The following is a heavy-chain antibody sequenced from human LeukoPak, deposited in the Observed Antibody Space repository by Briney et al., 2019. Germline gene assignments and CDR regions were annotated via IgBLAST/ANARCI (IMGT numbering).Heavy chain of an antibody. J-gene: IGHJ4*02. CDR2: IYPGDSDT. D-gene: IGHD3-22*01. V-gene: IGHV5-51*01. CDR3: ARRDCYDSSGYYSLFDY. CDR1: GYSFTSYW. Sequence: GESLKISCKGSGYSFTSYWIGWVRQMPGKGLEWMGIIYPGDSDTRYSPSFQGQVTISADKSINTAYLQWSSLKASDTAMYYCARRDCYDSSGYYSLFDYWGQGTLVTVSS.